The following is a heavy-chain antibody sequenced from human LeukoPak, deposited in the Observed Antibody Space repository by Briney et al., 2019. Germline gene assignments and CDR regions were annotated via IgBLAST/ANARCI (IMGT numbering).Heavy chain of an antibody. J-gene: IGHJ6*02. CDR3: ATLTMVRGVTYYYYYYGMDV. Sequence: GASVKVSCKASGYTFTSYYMHWVRQAPGQGLEWMGIINPSGGSTSYAQKFQGRVTMTRDTSTSTVYMELSSLRSEDTAVYYCATLTMVRGVTYYYYYYGMDVWGQGTTVTVSS. D-gene: IGHD3-10*01. V-gene: IGHV1-46*01. CDR1: GYTFTSYY. CDR2: INPSGGST.